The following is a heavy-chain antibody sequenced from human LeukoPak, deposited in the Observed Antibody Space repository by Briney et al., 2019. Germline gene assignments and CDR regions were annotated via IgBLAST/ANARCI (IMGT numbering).Heavy chain of an antibody. CDR3: ARMRNYGSGWFTDF. CDR2: IDWDDDK. Sequence: QTLSLTCTFSGFSLTTSGMYVSWIRQPPGKALEWLARIDWDDDKYYTTSLQTRLTISKDTSKNQVVLTMTNMDPVDTATYYCARMRNYGSGWFTDFWGQGTLVTVSS. D-gene: IGHD6-19*01. V-gene: IGHV2-70*11. J-gene: IGHJ4*02. CDR1: GFSLTTSGMY.